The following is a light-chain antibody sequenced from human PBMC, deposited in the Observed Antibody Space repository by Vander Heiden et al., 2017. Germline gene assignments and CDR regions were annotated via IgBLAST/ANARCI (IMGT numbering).Light chain of an antibody. V-gene: IGKV1-39*01. J-gene: IGKJ2*02. CDR2: AAS. Sequence: SASVGDRVTITCRASESISSYLNWYQQKPGKAPKLLIYAASSLQSGVPSRFSGRGSGTDFTLTISSLQPDDFATFYCQQSYTSPRTFGQGTKLEIK. CDR3: QQSYTSPRT. CDR1: ESISSY.